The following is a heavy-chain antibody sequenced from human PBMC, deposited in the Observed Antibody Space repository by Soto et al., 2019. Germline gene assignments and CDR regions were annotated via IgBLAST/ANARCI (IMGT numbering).Heavy chain of an antibody. CDR2: ISSSSSYI. CDR1: GFTFSSYS. CDR3: ARDHGGDEYWYFDL. D-gene: IGHD2-21*02. J-gene: IGHJ2*01. Sequence: EVQLVESGGGLVKPGGSLRLSCAASGFTFSSYSMNWVRQAPGKGLEWVSSISSSSSYIYYADSVKGRFTISRDNAKNSLYLQMNSLRAEDTAVYYCARDHGGDEYWYFDLWGRGTLVTVSS. V-gene: IGHV3-21*01.